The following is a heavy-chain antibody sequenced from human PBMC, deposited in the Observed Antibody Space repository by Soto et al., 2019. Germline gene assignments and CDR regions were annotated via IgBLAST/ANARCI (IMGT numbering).Heavy chain of an antibody. V-gene: IGHV3-64*01. CDR2: ISSNGGST. J-gene: IGHJ3*02. D-gene: IGHD3-16*02. CDR1: GFTFSSYA. Sequence: GGSLRLSCAASGFTFSSYAMHWVRQAPGKGLEYVSAISSNGGSTYYANSVKGRFTISRDNSKNTLYLQMGSLRAEDMAVYYCASTLLGDYIWGSYRNDAFDIWGQGTMVTVSS. CDR3: ASTLLGDYIWGSYRNDAFDI.